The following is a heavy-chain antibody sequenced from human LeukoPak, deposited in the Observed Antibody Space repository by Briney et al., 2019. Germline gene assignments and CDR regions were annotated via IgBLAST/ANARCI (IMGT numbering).Heavy chain of an antibody. CDR1: GGSFSGYC. V-gene: IGHV4-34*01. CDR3: ARGRPYSGYSD. CDR2: INHSGST. J-gene: IGHJ4*02. D-gene: IGHD5-12*01. Sequence: SETLSLTCAVYGGSFSGYCWSWIRQPPGKGLEWIGEINHSGSTNYNPSLKSRVTISVDTSKNQFSLKLSSVTAADTAVYYCARGRPYSGYSDWGQGTLVTVSS.